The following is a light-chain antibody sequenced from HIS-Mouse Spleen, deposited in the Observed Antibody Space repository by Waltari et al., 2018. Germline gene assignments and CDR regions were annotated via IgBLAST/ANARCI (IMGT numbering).Light chain of an antibody. J-gene: IGLJ2*01. CDR1: KLGDQY. CDR2: QAS. V-gene: IGLV3-1*01. CDR3: QAWDSSYSV. Sequence: SYELTQPPSVSVSPGQTASITCSGAKLGDQYACWYQQKPGQSPVLVIYQASKRPSGIPERFSGSNSGNTATLTISGTQAMDEADYYCQAWDSSYSVFGGGTKLTVL.